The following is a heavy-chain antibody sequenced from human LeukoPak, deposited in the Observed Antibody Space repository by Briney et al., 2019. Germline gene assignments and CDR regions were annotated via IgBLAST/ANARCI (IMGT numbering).Heavy chain of an antibody. D-gene: IGHD2-15*01. CDR2: ISGSGGST. CDR3: ARTGYCSGGSCYDNWFDP. J-gene: IGHJ5*02. Sequence: PGGSLRLSCAASGFTFSSYAMSWVRQAPGKGLEWVSTISGSGGSTDYADSVKGRLTISRDNSKNTLYLQMNSLRAEDTAVYYCARTGYCSGGSCYDNWFDPWGQGTLVTVSS. V-gene: IGHV3-23*01. CDR1: GFTFSSYA.